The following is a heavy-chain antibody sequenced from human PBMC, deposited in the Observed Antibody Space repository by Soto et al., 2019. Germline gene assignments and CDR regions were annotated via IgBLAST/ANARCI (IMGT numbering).Heavy chain of an antibody. D-gene: IGHD3-16*01. V-gene: IGHV3-23*01. CDR3: AKAYYDYVWGSWDAFDI. CDR1: GFTFSSYA. J-gene: IGHJ3*02. CDR2: ISGSGGST. Sequence: GSLRLSFAASGFTFSSYAMSWVRQAPGKGLEWVSAISGSGGSTYYADSVKGRFTISRDNSKNTLYLQMNSLRAEDTAVYYCAKAYYDYVWGSWDAFDIWGQGTMVTVSS.